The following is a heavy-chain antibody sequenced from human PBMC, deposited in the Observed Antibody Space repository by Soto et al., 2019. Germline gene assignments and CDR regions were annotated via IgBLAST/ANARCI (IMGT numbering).Heavy chain of an antibody. Sequence: EVQLVQSGAEVKKPGESLKISCKGSGYDFSTYYIGWVRQMPGKGLEWLGLIHPRDSDTRYSPSFQGQVTISVDQSINPAYLQWSSLKASDTATYYCARNGRYSSYCWASDVWGQGTKVTVSA. D-gene: IGHD6-6*01. CDR1: GYDFSTYY. CDR2: IHPRDSDT. CDR3: ARNGRYSSYCWASDV. V-gene: IGHV5-51*01. J-gene: IGHJ3*01.